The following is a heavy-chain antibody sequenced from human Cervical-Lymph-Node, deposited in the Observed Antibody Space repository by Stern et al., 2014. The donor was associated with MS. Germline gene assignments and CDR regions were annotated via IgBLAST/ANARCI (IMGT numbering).Heavy chain of an antibody. J-gene: IGHJ3*02. D-gene: IGHD2-21*02. CDR3: ARAHCGGDCYSPFDI. V-gene: IGHV1-2*04. CDR2: INPNRGGT. CDR1: GYTFTGYY. Sequence: QVQLVQSGAEVKKPGASVKVSCKASGYTFTGYYMHWVRQAPGQGLEWMGWINPNRGGTSYAQNYQGWVTMARDTSIITAYIELSRLTSDDTAVYYCARAHCGGDCYSPFDIWGQGTMVTVSS.